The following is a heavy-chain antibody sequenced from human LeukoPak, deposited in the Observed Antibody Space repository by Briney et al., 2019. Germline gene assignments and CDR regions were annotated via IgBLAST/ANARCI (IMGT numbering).Heavy chain of an antibody. Sequence: SETLSLTCAVYGGSFSGYYWSWIRQPPGKGLEWIGEINHSGSTNYNPSLKSRVTISVDTSKNQFSLKLSSVTAADTAVYYCARHELVAARPDYFDYWGQGTLVTVSS. CDR1: GGSFSGYY. V-gene: IGHV4-34*01. D-gene: IGHD6-6*01. CDR2: INHSGST. CDR3: ARHELVAARPDYFDY. J-gene: IGHJ4*02.